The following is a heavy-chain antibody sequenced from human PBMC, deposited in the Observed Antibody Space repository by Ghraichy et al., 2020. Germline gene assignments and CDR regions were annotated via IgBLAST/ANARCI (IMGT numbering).Heavy chain of an antibody. CDR3: ARYGSGSYYNPGGTFDY. V-gene: IGHV4-31*03. D-gene: IGHD3-10*01. Sequence: SETLSLTCTVSGGSISSGGYYWSWIRQHPGKGLEWIGYIYYSGSTYYNPSLKSRVTISVDTSKNQFSLKLSSVTAADTAVYYCARYGSGSYYNPGGTFDYWGQGTLVTVSS. J-gene: IGHJ4*02. CDR2: IYYSGST. CDR1: GGSISSGGYY.